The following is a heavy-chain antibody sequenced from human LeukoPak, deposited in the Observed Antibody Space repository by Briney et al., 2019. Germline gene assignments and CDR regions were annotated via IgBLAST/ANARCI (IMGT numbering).Heavy chain of an antibody. CDR3: ARNERDSGYDWDYYYYYMDV. V-gene: IGHV3-33*01. CDR2: IWYDGSNK. CDR1: GFTFSSYG. D-gene: IGHD5-12*01. Sequence: PGRSLRLSCAASGFTFSSYGMHWVRQAPGKGLEWVAVIWYDGSNKYYADSVKGRFTISRDNSKNTLYLQMNSLRAEDTAVYYCARNERDSGYDWDYYYYYMDVWGKGTTVTVSS. J-gene: IGHJ6*03.